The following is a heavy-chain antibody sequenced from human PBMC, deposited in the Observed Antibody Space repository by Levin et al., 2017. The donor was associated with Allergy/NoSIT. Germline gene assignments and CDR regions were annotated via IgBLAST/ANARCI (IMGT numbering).Heavy chain of an antibody. CDR3: ARCSSSGGGWYFDL. Sequence: GGSLRLSCAASGFNFSNYGLHWVRQAPGKGLEWVAVIWYDGTNKDHAGSVKGRFTISRDNSKNMLYLQMNSLKVDDTAVYYCARCSSSGGGWYFDLWGRGSLVTVSS. J-gene: IGHJ2*01. CDR1: GFNFSNYG. D-gene: IGHD3-16*01. CDR2: IWYDGTNK. V-gene: IGHV3-33*01.